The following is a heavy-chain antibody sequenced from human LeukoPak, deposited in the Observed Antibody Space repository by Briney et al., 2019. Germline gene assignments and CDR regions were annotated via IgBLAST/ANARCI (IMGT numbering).Heavy chain of an antibody. J-gene: IGHJ4*02. CDR1: GFAFSSYD. Sequence: GGSLRLSCAASGFAFSSYDMHWVRQAPGKGLEWVAVILYDGSNKNYADSVKGRFTISRDNSKNTLYLQMNSLRAEDTAVYYCAKEGTWGRGYRPEYYFDYWGQGTLVTVSS. CDR3: AKEGTWGRGYRPEYYFDY. D-gene: IGHD5-12*01. V-gene: IGHV3-30*18. CDR2: ILYDGSNK.